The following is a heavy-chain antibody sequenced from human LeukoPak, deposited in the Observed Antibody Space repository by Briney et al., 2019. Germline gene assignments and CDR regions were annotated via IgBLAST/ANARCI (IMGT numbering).Heavy chain of an antibody. CDR3: ARSLDGDYIFIFGY. D-gene: IGHD4-17*01. CDR2: INHSGST. Sequence: SETLSLTCAVYGGSFSGYYWSWIRQPPGKGLEWIGEINHSGSTNYNPSLKSRVTISVDTSKNQFSLKLTSVTAADTAVYYCARSLDGDYIFIFGYWGQGTLVTVSS. V-gene: IGHV4-34*01. CDR1: GGSFSGYY. J-gene: IGHJ4*02.